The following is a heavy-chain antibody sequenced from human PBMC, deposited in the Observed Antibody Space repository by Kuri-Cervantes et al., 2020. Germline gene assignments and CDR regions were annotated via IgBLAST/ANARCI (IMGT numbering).Heavy chain of an antibody. CDR1: GYTFTSYG. J-gene: IGHJ4*02. CDR3: ARAPAEWELRGFDY. Sequence: ASVKVSCKASGYTFTSYGISWVRQAPGQGLEWMGWISYYNGNTNEAQKLQGRVTMTTDTSTSTAYMELRGLRSDDTAVYYCARAPAEWELRGFDYWGQGTLVTVSS. V-gene: IGHV1-18*01. CDR2: ISYYNGNT. D-gene: IGHD1-26*01.